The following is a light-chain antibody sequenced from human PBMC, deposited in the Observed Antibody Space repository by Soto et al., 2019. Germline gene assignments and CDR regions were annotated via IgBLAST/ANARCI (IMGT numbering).Light chain of an antibody. Sequence: EIVLTQSPATLSLSPGERATLSCRASQSVSSYLAWYQQKPGQAPRLLIYDASNRATGIPARFSGSGSGTDFTLTISSLEPEDFAVYYCQQRGNWPGTFGQGTKVAIK. V-gene: IGKV3-11*01. CDR1: QSVSSY. J-gene: IGKJ1*01. CDR2: DAS. CDR3: QQRGNWPGT.